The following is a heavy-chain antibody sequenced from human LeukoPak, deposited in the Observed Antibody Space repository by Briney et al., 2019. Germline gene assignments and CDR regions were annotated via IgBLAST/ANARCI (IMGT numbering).Heavy chain of an antibody. CDR3: ARLLDNDASGDPDTFDM. D-gene: IGHD3-22*01. V-gene: IGHV4-34*01. CDR1: GGSFSGYY. Sequence: SETLSLTCAVYGGSFSGYYWSWVRQPPGKGLEWIGEINHSGSTNYNPSLKSRDTISVDTSKNQFSLKLTSVTAADTAVYSCARLLDNDASGDPDTFDMWGQGTVVTVSS. J-gene: IGHJ3*02. CDR2: INHSGST.